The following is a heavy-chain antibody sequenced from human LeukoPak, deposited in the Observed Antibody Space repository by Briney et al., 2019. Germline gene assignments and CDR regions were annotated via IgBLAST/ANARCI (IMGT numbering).Heavy chain of an antibody. D-gene: IGHD1-26*01. CDR3: ARVPGRTRYFDS. CDR2: IKQDGREK. V-gene: IGHV3-7*01. J-gene: IGHJ4*02. Sequence: GGSLRLSCAASGFTFTCCWMSWVRQTPGKGLEWVASIKQDGREKFYADSVKGRFTISRDNAKNSLYLQVHSLRAEDTPVYYCARVPGRTRYFDSWGQGILVTVSS. CDR1: GFTFTCCW.